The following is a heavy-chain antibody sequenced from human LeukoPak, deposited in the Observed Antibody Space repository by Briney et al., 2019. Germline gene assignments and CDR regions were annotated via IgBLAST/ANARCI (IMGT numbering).Heavy chain of an antibody. D-gene: IGHD5-18*01. J-gene: IGHJ4*02. CDR3: ARDQGSYGDDLSDY. Sequence: GRFTISRDNAKNSLYLQMNSLRAEDTAVYYCARDQGSYGDDLSDYWGQGTLVTVSS. V-gene: IGHV3-11*05.